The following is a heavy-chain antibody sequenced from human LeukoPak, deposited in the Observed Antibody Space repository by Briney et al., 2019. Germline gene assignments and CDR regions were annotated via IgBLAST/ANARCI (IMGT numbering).Heavy chain of an antibody. CDR1: GYTFTSYY. Sequence: ASVKVSCKASGYTFTSYYMHWVRQAPGQGLEWMGIINPSGGSTSYAQKFQGRVTMTRDTSTSTVYMELSSLRSEDTAVYYCARDLTVGARPDAFDIWGQGTMVTVSS. J-gene: IGHJ3*02. V-gene: IGHV1-46*01. CDR3: ARDLTVGARPDAFDI. D-gene: IGHD1-26*01. CDR2: INPSGGST.